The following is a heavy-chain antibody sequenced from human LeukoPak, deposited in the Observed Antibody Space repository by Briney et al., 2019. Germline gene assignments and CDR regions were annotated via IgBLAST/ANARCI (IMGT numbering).Heavy chain of an antibody. D-gene: IGHD3-3*01. CDR1: GFNFNNYW. CDR3: ARELRFLEWLAPGWFDP. CDR2: IKQDGSEK. J-gene: IGHJ5*02. Sequence: GGSLRLSCAASGFNFNNYWMTWVRQAPGKGLEWVANIKQDGSEKYYVDSVKGRFTISRDNAKNSLYLQMNSLRAEDTAVYYCARELRFLEWLAPGWFDPWGQGTLVTVS. V-gene: IGHV3-7*01.